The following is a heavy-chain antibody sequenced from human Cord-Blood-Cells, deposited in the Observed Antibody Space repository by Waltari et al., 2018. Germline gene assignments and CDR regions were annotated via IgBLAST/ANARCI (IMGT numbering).Heavy chain of an antibody. Sequence: QVQLQQWGAGLLKPSETLSLTCAVYGGSFSGYYWSWIRQPPGTGLAWIGEINHSRSTNYNPPLTTRVTRSVDTSKNQFSLKLSSVTAADTAVYYCARGSVVVPAAIRFHYYYGMDVWGQGTTVTVSS. V-gene: IGHV4-34*01. CDR1: GGSFSGYY. D-gene: IGHD2-2*02. CDR3: ARGSVVVPAAIRFHYYYGMDV. J-gene: IGHJ6*02. CDR2: INHSRST.